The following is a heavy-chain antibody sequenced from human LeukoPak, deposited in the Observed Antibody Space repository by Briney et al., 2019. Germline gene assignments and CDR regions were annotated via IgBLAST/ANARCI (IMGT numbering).Heavy chain of an antibody. Sequence: SETLSLICTVSGGSISSYYWSWIRQPAGKGLEWIGRIYTSGSTNYNPSLKSRVTMSVDTSKNQFSLKLSSVTAADTAVYYCARTPRHSSSWSYYYYGMDVWGQGTTVTVSS. J-gene: IGHJ6*02. CDR2: IYTSGST. CDR1: GGSISSYY. D-gene: IGHD6-13*01. CDR3: ARTPRHSSSWSYYYYGMDV. V-gene: IGHV4-4*07.